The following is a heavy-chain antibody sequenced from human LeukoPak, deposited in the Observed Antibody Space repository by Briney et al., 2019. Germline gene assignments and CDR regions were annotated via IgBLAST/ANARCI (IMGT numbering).Heavy chain of an antibody. CDR3: AKPSITDDYFDY. V-gene: IGHV3-23*01. J-gene: IGHJ4*02. D-gene: IGHD3-10*01. CDR2: IRSSGGRT. CDR1: EFIFISYA. Sequence: PGGSLRLSCAASEFIFISYAMNWVRQAPGKGLHWVSGIRSSGGRTYYADSVKGRFTISRDNSKIMLYLQMNSLRAEDTAVYYCAKPSITDDYFDYWGQGTLVTVSS.